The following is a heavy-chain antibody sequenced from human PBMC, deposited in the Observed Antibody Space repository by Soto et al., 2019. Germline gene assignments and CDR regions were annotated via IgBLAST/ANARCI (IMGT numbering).Heavy chain of an antibody. D-gene: IGHD2-2*01. Sequence: PGGSLRLSCAASGFTFSSSAMSWVRQAPGKGLEWVSGTRGSGGSTYYGDSVKGRFTISRDNSKNTLYLQMNSLRAEDTAVYYCAKDRGIVVVPAAIAVWGQGTTVTVSS. CDR1: GFTFSSSA. J-gene: IGHJ6*02. CDR3: AKDRGIVVVPAAIAV. CDR2: TRGSGGST. V-gene: IGHV3-23*01.